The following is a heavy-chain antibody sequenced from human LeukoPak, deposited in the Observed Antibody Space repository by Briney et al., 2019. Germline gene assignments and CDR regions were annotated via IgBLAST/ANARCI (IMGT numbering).Heavy chain of an antibody. J-gene: IGHJ6*03. D-gene: IGHD2/OR15-2a*01. CDR1: GFTFSSYG. CDR2: ISYDGSNK. Sequence: GGSLRLSCAASGFTFSSYGMHWVRQAPGKGLEWVAVISYDGSNKYYADSVKGRFTVSRDNAKNTLYLQMNSLRAEDTAVYYCARTTESLSGITEDDYYYMDVWGKGTTVTVSS. V-gene: IGHV3-30*03. CDR3: ARTTESLSGITEDDYYYMDV.